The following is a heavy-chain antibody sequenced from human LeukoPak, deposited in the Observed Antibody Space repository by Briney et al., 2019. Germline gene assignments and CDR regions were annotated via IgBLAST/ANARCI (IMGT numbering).Heavy chain of an antibody. CDR3: AKEERRGATYYFDY. CDR1: GFTFSSYG. D-gene: IGHD3-10*01. V-gene: IGHV3-30*02. Sequence: PGGSLRLSCAASGFTFSSYGMHWVRQAPGKGLEWVAFIRYDGSNKYYADSVKGRFTISRDNSKNTLYLQMNSLRAEDTAVYYCAKEERRGATYYFDYWGQGTLVTVSS. CDR2: IRYDGSNK. J-gene: IGHJ4*02.